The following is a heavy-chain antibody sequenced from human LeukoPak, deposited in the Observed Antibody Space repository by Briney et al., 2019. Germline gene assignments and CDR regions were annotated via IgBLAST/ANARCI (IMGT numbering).Heavy chain of an antibody. CDR3: ARAMVTDY. CDR1: GYTLTSYD. D-gene: IGHD5-18*01. J-gene: IGHJ4*02. Sequence: ASGKLSSKPSGYTLTSYDVHCGRHAPSQRLEWMGIINPSGGSTSYAQKFQGRVTMTRDTSTSTVYMELSSLRSEDTAVYYCARAMVTDYWGQGTLVTVSS. V-gene: IGHV1-46*01. CDR2: INPSGGST.